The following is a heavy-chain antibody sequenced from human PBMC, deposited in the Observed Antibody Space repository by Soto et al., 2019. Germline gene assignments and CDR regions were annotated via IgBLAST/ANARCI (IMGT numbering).Heavy chain of an antibody. D-gene: IGHD7-27*01. V-gene: IGHV4-34*01. CDR2: INHSGST. Sequence: SDSLSRSFSRSCRNFSDYYWSWIRQPPGKGLEWIGEINHSGSTNYNPSLKSRVTISLDTSKNQFSLRLSSVTAADTAVYYCARGWGRIFDYWGQG. CDR3: ARGWGRIFDY. J-gene: IGHJ4*02. CDR1: CRNFSDYY.